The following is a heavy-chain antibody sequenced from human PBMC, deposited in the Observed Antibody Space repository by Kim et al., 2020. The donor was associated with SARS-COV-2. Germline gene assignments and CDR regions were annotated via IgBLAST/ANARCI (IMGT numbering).Heavy chain of an antibody. J-gene: IGHJ6*02. Sequence: SETLSLTCTVSGGSISSYYWSWIRQPPGKGLEWIGYIYYSGSTNYNPSLKSRVTISVDTSKNQFSLKLSSVTAADTAVYYCARDAPETGSNYGMDVWGQGTTVTVSS. CDR2: IYYSGST. V-gene: IGHV4-59*01. CDR3: ARDAPETGSNYGMDV. D-gene: IGHD3-9*01. CDR1: GGSISSYY.